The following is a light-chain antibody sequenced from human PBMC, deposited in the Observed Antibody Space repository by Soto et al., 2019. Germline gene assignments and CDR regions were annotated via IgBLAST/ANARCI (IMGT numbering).Light chain of an antibody. J-gene: IGLJ2*01. CDR3: CSYAWGV. Sequence: QSALTQPASVSGSPGQSITISCTGTSSDVGSYNLVSWYQQHPGKAPKLMIYEVSKRPSGVSNRFSGSKSGNTASLTISGLQAEDEADYYCCSYAWGVFGGGTKLTVL. V-gene: IGLV2-23*02. CDR1: SSDVGSYNL. CDR2: EVS.